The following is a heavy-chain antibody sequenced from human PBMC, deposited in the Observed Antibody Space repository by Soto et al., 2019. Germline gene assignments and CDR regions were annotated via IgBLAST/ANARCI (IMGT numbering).Heavy chain of an antibody. CDR1: GGSVSSGSYY. J-gene: IGHJ4*01. CDR2: IYYRGST. D-gene: IGHD1-26*01. Sequence: QVQLQESGPGLVKPSETLSLTCTVSGGSVSSGSYYWSWIRQPPGKGLEWIGYIYYRGSTNYNPSRKSRVTISIDTSKNQFSLKLSSVTAADTAVYYCARGPPIVGATFTFDYWGHGTLVTVSS. V-gene: IGHV4-61*01. CDR3: ARGPPIVGATFTFDY.